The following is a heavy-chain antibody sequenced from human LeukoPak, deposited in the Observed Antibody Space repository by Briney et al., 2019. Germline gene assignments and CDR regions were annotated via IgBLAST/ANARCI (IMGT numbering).Heavy chain of an antibody. CDR2: IKEDGSEK. J-gene: IGHJ3*02. CDR1: GFTFSYYW. Sequence: PGGSLRLSCAASGFTFSYYWMTWVRQAPGKGLEWVAIIKEDGSEKYYVDSVKGRFTISRDNAKNSLFLQMNSLRAEDTAVYYCARGASNAFDIWGQGTMVTVSS. CDR3: ARGASNAFDI. V-gene: IGHV3-7*03.